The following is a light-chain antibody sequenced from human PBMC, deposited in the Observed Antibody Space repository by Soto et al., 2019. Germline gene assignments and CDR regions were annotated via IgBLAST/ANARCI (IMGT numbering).Light chain of an antibody. Sequence: QSALTQPRSVSGSPEQSVTISCTGTNSDLGDSDYVSWYQQHPGKAPKVVIYDVTKRPSGVPDRFSGSKSGNTASPTISGLQAEDEADYYCSSYAGIYSNSVFGTGTKVTVL. J-gene: IGLJ1*01. CDR1: NSDLGDSDY. V-gene: IGLV2-11*01. CDR2: DVT. CDR3: SSYAGIYSNSV.